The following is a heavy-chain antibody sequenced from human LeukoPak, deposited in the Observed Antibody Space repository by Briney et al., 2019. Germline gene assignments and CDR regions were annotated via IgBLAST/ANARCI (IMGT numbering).Heavy chain of an antibody. Sequence: SETLSLTCTVSGGSISSYYWSWIRQPPGKGLEWIGYIYYSGGTNYNPSLKSRVTISVDTSKNQFSLKLSSVTAADTAVYYCAQYYYDSSGWFDPWGQGTLVTVSS. J-gene: IGHJ5*02. CDR3: AQYYYDSSGWFDP. D-gene: IGHD3-22*01. V-gene: IGHV4-59*08. CDR1: GGSISSYY. CDR2: IYYSGGT.